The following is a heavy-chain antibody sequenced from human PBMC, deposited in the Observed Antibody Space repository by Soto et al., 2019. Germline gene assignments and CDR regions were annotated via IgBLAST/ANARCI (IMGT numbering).Heavy chain of an antibody. CDR3: AKDRRYYYDGSGYSDY. V-gene: IGHV3-23*01. J-gene: IGHJ4*02. CDR2: ISGSGGST. Sequence: GSLRLSCAASGFTFSSYAMSWVRQAPGKGLEWVSAISGSGGSTYYADSGKGRFTISRDNSKNTLDLQMNSLRAEDTAVYYCAKDRRYYYDGSGYSDYWGQGTLVTVSS. CDR1: GFTFSSYA. D-gene: IGHD3-22*01.